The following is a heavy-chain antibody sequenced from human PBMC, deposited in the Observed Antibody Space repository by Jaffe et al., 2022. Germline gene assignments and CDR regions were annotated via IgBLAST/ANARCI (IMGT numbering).Heavy chain of an antibody. J-gene: IGHJ6*03. CDR3: ARDSVTMVRGDVYYYMDV. V-gene: IGHV3-72*01. D-gene: IGHD3-10*01. CDR1: GFTFSDHY. CDR2: TRNKANSYTT. Sequence: EVQLVESGGGLVQPGGSLRLSCAASGFTFSDHYMDWVRQAPGKGLEWVGRTRNKANSYTTEYAASVKGRFTISRDDSKNSLYLQMNSLKTEDTAVYYCARDSVTMVRGDVYYYMDVWGKGTTVTVSS.